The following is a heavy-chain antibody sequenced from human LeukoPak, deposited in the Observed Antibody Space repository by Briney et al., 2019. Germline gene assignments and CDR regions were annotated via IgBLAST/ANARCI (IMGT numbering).Heavy chain of an antibody. V-gene: IGHV3-21*01. CDR1: GFTFSRYS. CDR3: ARDEHQYYHASSGRFDY. J-gene: IGHJ4*02. CDR2: ITISSTYL. Sequence: GGSLRLSCAASGFTFSRYSMNWVRQAPGKGLEWVSSITISSTYLFYADSVKGRFTISRDNAKNSLYLQMNSMRAEDTAVYYCARDEHQYYHASSGRFDYWGQGILVTVSS. D-gene: IGHD3-22*01.